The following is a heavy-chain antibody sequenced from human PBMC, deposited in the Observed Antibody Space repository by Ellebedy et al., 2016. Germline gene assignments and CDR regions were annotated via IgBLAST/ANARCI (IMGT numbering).Heavy chain of an antibody. CDR3: ARLIDGYNSGYYFDY. CDR2: IYYSGST. D-gene: IGHD5-24*01. CDR1: GGSISSSSYY. J-gene: IGHJ4*02. Sequence: SETLSLTCTVSGGSISSSSYYWGWIRQPPGKGREWIGSIYYSGSTYYNPSLKSLVTISVDTSKNQFSLKLSSVTAADTAVYYCARLIDGYNSGYYFDYWGQGTLVTVSS. V-gene: IGHV4-39*01.